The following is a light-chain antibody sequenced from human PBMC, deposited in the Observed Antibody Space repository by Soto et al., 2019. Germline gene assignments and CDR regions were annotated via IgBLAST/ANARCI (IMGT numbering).Light chain of an antibody. Sequence: QSVLTQPPSVSGAPGQSVTISCTGSSSNIGAGYDVHWYQHLPGTAPKLLIYGNNYRPSGVPDRFSGSKSGTSASLAITGLQADDEADYYCQSYDNSLTGLHVFGTGTKVTVL. J-gene: IGLJ1*01. CDR1: SSNIGAGYD. CDR2: GNN. CDR3: QSYDNSLTGLHV. V-gene: IGLV1-40*01.